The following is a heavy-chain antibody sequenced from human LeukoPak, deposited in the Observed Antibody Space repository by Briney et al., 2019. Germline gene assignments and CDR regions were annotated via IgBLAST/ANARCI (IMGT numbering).Heavy chain of an antibody. D-gene: IGHD5-18*01. CDR3: AKDRVPDGYYSIDY. J-gene: IGHJ4*02. CDR1: GFTFSTYA. Sequence: GGSLSLSCTTSGFTFSTYAMNWVRQAPGKGREWVSIVIGSGGTTRYADSVKGRFTVSKDISKNTLYLQMNSLRAEDTAIYYCAKDRVPDGYYSIDYWGQGTVVIVSS. V-gene: IGHV3-23*01. CDR2: VIGSGGTT.